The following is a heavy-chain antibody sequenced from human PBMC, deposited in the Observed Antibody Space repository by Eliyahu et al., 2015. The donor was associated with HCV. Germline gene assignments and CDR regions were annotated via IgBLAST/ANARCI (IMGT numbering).Heavy chain of an antibody. D-gene: IGHD3-22*01. V-gene: IGHV1-2*02. J-gene: IGHJ4*02. Sequence: QVQLVQSGAEVKKPGASVTVSCXAAGYTFTXYYLHWVRQAPGQGLEWMGWIDPNSGGANFAEKFHGRVTMTRDTSSSTANMELSSLISDDTAVYYCARSGILGTGSTGYMNYWGQGTLVTVSS. CDR1: GYTFTXYY. CDR3: ARSGILGTGSTGYMNY. CDR2: IDPNSGGA.